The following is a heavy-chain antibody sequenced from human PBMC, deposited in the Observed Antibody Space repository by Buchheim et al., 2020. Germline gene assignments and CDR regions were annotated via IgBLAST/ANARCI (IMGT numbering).Heavy chain of an antibody. D-gene: IGHD3-3*01. J-gene: IGHJ4*02. CDR3: ARVNSNFWSGYFFDY. CDR2: IKQDGSEK. V-gene: IGHV3-7*01. Sequence: EVQLVESGGGLVQPGGSLRLSCAASGFTFSSYWMSWVRQAPGKGLEWVGNIKQDGSEKYCVDSVKGRFTISRENAKNSLYLKMNSLRAEDTAVYYCARVNSNFWSGYFFDYWGQGTL. CDR1: GFTFSSYW.